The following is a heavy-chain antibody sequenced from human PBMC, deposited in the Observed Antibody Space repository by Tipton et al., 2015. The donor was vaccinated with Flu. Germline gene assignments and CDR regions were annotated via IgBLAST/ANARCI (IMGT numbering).Heavy chain of an antibody. CDR3: ARRDYSNYVSDPKNWFDP. CDR2: INHSGST. CDR1: GGSFSGYY. J-gene: IGHJ5*02. D-gene: IGHD4-11*01. V-gene: IGHV4-34*01. Sequence: TLSLTCAVYGGSFSGYYWSWIRQPPGKGLEWIGEINHSGSTNYNPSLKSRVTLSVDTSKNQFSLKVISVTAADTAVYYCARRDYSNYVSDPKNWFDPWGQGTLVTVSS.